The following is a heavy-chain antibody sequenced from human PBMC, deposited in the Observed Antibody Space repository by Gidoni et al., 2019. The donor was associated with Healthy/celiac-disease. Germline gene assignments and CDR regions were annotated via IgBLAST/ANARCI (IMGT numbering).Heavy chain of an antibody. J-gene: IGHJ6*02. CDR3: ARKLDYYGMDV. CDR2: ISNDGSNK. Sequence: QVQLVESGGGVVQPGRSLSLPCAASAFTFSSYAMHWVRQAPGKGLEWVAVISNDGSNKYYADSVKGRFTISRDNSKNTLYLQMNSLRAEDTAVYYCARKLDYYGMDVWGQGTTVTVSS. V-gene: IGHV3-30*04. CDR1: AFTFSSYA.